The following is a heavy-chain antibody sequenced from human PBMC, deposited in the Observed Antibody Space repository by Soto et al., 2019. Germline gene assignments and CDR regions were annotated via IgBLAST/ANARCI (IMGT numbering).Heavy chain of an antibody. V-gene: IGHV1-58*02. CDR3: AAGWFGELNFDY. CDR1: GFTFTSSA. D-gene: IGHD3-10*01. CDR2: IVVGSGNT. J-gene: IGHJ4*02. Sequence: SVKVSCKASGFTFTSSAMQWVRQARGQRLEWIGWIVVGSGNTNYAQKFQKRVTITRDMSTSTAYMELSSLRSEDTAVYYCAAGWFGELNFDYWGQGTLVTVSS.